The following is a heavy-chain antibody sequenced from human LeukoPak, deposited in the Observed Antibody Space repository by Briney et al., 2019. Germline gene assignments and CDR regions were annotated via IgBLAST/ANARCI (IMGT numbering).Heavy chain of an antibody. Sequence: GRSLRLSCAASGFTFDDYAMHWVRQAPGKGLEWVSGISWNSGSIGYADSVKGRFTISRDNAKNSLYLQMNSLRAEDTALYYCAKSPSDYYYMDVWGKGTTVTISS. J-gene: IGHJ6*03. CDR2: ISWNSGSI. CDR3: AKSPSDYYYMDV. V-gene: IGHV3-9*01. CDR1: GFTFDDYA.